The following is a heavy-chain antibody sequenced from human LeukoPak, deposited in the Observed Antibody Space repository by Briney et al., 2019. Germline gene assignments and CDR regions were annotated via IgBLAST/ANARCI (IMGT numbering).Heavy chain of an antibody. CDR2: IYYSGST. Sequence: SETLSLTCTVSGGPISGSSYYWGWIRQPPGKGLEWIGSIYYSGSTYYNPSLKSRVTISVDTSKNQFSLKLSSVTAADTAVYYCARAGCSSTSCYALDRFDPWGQGTLVTVSS. V-gene: IGHV4-39*07. J-gene: IGHJ5*02. CDR1: GGPISGSSYY. D-gene: IGHD2-2*01. CDR3: ARAGCSSTSCYALDRFDP.